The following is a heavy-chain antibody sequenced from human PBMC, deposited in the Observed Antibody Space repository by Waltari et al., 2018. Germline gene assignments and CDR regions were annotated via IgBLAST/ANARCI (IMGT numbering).Heavy chain of an antibody. Sequence: QVQLQESGPGLVKPSETLSLTCAVSGYSISSGYYWGWIRQPPGKGLEWIGSIYHSGSTYYNPSLKSRVTISVDTSKNQFSLKLSSVTAADTAVYYCARNGKQLLSGYYYYMDVWGKGTTVTVSS. J-gene: IGHJ6*03. CDR2: IYHSGST. D-gene: IGHD2-2*01. CDR1: GYSISSGYY. V-gene: IGHV4-38-2*01. CDR3: ARNGKQLLSGYYYYMDV.